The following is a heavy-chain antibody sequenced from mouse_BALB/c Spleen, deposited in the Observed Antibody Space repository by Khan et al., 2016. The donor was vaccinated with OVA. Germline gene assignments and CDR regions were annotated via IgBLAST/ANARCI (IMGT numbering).Heavy chain of an antibody. J-gene: IGHJ1*01. V-gene: IGHV14-3*02. CDR1: GFNIKDTY. CDR3: APPTYDPRYFEV. D-gene: IGHD2-10*02. CDR2: IAPANGNT. Sequence: EVKLEESGAELVKPGASVKLSCTASGFNIKDTYLHWVKQRPEQGLEWIGRIAPANGNTQYAPKFQGKATITSDTSSNTSYLQLNSLTSEDTAVYCRAPPTYDPRYFEVWGAGTTVTVSS.